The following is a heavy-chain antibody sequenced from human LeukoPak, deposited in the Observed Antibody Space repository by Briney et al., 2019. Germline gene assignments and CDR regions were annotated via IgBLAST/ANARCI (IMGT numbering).Heavy chain of an antibody. J-gene: IGHJ4*02. CDR3: ARGGIAVDY. D-gene: IGHD6-19*01. CDR1: GGSFSGCY. CDR2: INHSGST. Sequence: PSETLSLTCAVYGGSFSGCYWSWIRQPPGKGLEWIGEINHSGSTNYNPSLKSRVTISVDTSKNQFSLKLSSVTAADTAVYYCARGGIAVDYWGQGTLVTVSS. V-gene: IGHV4-34*01.